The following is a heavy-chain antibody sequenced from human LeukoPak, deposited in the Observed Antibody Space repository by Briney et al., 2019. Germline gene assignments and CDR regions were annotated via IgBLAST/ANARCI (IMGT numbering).Heavy chain of an antibody. CDR2: IYQSGST. CDR1: GYSITSGYY. D-gene: IGHD3-10*01. CDR3: ARTYYYGSGSYYDSRDGFDI. Sequence: SETLSLTCTVSGYSITSGYYWGWIRQPPGKGLEWIGTIYQSGSTYYNPSLKSRVTISIDTTKNQFSLKLNSVTAADTAVFYCARTYYYGSGSYYDSRDGFDIWGQGTMVTVSS. J-gene: IGHJ3*02. V-gene: IGHV4-38-2*02.